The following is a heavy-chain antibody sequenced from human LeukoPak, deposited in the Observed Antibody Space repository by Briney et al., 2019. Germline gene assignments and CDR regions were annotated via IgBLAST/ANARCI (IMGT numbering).Heavy chain of an antibody. V-gene: IGHV4-34*01. Sequence: SETPSLTCAVYGGSFSGYYWSWIRQPPGTGLEWIGEINHSGSTNYNPSLKSRVTISVDTYKNQFSLKLSSVTAADTAVYYCARDSIAAAGSRLFDYWGQGTLVTVTS. CDR3: ARDSIAAAGSRLFDY. CDR1: GGSFSGYY. D-gene: IGHD6-13*01. CDR2: INHSGST. J-gene: IGHJ4*02.